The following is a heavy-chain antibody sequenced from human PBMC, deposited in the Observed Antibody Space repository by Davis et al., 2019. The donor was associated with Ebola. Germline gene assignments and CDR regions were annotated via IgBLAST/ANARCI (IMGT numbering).Heavy chain of an antibody. Sequence: GESLKISCVASGFTFSYYAMHWVRQAPGKGLQWVAITSYDGNNIYYADAVKGRFTISRDNSKNTLYLQMNSLRPEDTAVYFCARVGSSSNSIDYWGQGTLVTVSS. CDR1: GFTFSYYA. D-gene: IGHD1-7*01. J-gene: IGHJ4*02. V-gene: IGHV3-30*04. CDR3: ARVGSSSNSIDY. CDR2: TSYDGNNI.